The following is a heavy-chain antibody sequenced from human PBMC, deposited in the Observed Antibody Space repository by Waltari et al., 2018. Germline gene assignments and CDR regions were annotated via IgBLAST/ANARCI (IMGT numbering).Heavy chain of an antibody. V-gene: IGHV1-69*05. Sequence: QVQLVQSGAEVKKPGSSVKVSCKASDGTFSSYATIWVRQAPGQGLEWMGGIIPIFGTANYAQKFQGRVTITTDESTSTAYMELSSLRSEDTAVYYCARSGSSWSHYYYYGMDVWGQGTTVTVSS. CDR3: ARSGSSWSHYYYYGMDV. CDR2: IIPIFGTA. J-gene: IGHJ6*02. D-gene: IGHD6-13*01. CDR1: DGTFSSYA.